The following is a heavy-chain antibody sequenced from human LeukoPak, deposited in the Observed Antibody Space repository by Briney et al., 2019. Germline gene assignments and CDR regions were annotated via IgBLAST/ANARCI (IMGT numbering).Heavy chain of an antibody. Sequence: GGSLRLSCAASGFTFSSYATSWVRQAPGKGLEWVSTITGSGATTFYADSVKGRFTISKDNSKNTLYLQMNSLGAEDTALYYCAKGNGDYRLGSVSADYWGQGTLVTVSS. V-gene: IGHV3-23*01. CDR2: ITGSGATT. D-gene: IGHD4-17*01. CDR3: AKGNGDYRLGSVSADY. J-gene: IGHJ4*02. CDR1: GFTFSSYA.